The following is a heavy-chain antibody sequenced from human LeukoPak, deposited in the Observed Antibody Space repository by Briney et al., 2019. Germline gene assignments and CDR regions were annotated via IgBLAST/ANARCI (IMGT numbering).Heavy chain of an antibody. J-gene: IGHJ6*03. Sequence: ASVPDSLMASRYTFTNYGISWVRPPPGKGVAWMGCISAYNGNTNYPQKLQGRLTITTHTSTSTAYMEQRSLRSDDPAVYYCERDGRSAGPYYYYMDVWGKGSTVTVSS. D-gene: IGHD3-3*01. V-gene: IGHV1-18*01. CDR2: ISAYNGNT. CDR1: RYTFTNYG. CDR3: ERDGRSAGPYYYYMDV.